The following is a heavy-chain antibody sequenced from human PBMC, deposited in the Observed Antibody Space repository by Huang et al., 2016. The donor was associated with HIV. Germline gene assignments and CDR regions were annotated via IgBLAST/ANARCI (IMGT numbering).Heavy chain of an antibody. Sequence: QGQLVESGGGVVQPGRSLRLSCAASGFSFTSYDMQWVRQVLGKGLYWVAFVSHDGKEKDYADSVKGRFTISRDNFKNTLYLQMNSLRTGDTAVYFCLPAGHVSHYYYMDVWGKGTTVIVSS. CDR2: VSHDGKEK. CDR1: GFSFTSYD. V-gene: IGHV3-30*03. J-gene: IGHJ6*03. CDR3: LPAGHVSHYYYMDV.